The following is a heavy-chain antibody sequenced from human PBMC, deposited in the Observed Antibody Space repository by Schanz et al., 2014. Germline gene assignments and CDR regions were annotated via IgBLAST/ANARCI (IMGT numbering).Heavy chain of an antibody. CDR2: ISLDGSNQ. D-gene: IGHD6-19*01. Sequence: QVHLVESGGGVVQPGRSLRLSCAASGFTFSSYGMHWVRQAPGKGLEWVAIISLDGSNQYYADSVKGRFTISRDNSKDTLYLQMNSLRSADTAVYYCARGAVAAREDRGGLAYFDYWGQGTLVTVSS. CDR3: ARGAVAAREDRGGLAYFDY. J-gene: IGHJ4*02. V-gene: IGHV3-30*03. CDR1: GFTFSSYG.